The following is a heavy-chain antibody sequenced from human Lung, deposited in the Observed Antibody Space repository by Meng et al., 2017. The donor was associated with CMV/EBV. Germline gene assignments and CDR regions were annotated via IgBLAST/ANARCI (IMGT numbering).Heavy chain of an antibody. J-gene: IGHJ4*02. CDR3: GGVGIGY. D-gene: IGHD3-10*01. V-gene: IGHV3-7*04. Sequence: EVELVESGGDLVQPGESLRLSGAASGFSSSRYWMNWYRQAPGKGLEWVANTNEDGSKKYYVDSVKGRFTISRDNAKNSLYLQMNSLRVEDTAIYYCGGVGIGYWGQGTLVTVSS. CDR1: GFSSSRYW. CDR2: TNEDGSKK.